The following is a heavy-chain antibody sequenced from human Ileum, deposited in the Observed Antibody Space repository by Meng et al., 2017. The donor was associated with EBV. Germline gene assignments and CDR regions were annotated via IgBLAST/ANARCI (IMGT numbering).Heavy chain of an antibody. V-gene: IGHV4-4*02. D-gene: IGHD4-17*01. CDR2: IYHSGST. Sequence: VQLQESGPGLVKPSGTLSLTSAVSGDSISSNNWWSWVRQPPGKGLEWIGEIYHSGSTNYNPSFKSRVTMSVDKSKNQISLNLSSVTAADTAVYYCASGRDYAWHSWGRGTLVTVSS. CDR3: ASGRDYAWHS. J-gene: IGHJ4*02. CDR1: GDSISSNNW.